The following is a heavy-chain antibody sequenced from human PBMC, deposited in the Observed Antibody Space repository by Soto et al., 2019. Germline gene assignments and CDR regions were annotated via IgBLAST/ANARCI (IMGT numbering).Heavy chain of an antibody. CDR1: GFTFSSYD. J-gene: IGHJ4*02. D-gene: IGHD6-19*01. CDR3: AREGDLVLACKNFDY. Sequence: GEALKISCAASGFTFSSYDMNWVRQAPGKGLEWVSYISSSGSSIHYADSVKGRFTISRDIANNSLYLQMNSLRAEDTAVYYCAREGDLVLACKNFDYWGRGSLVTVSS. CDR2: ISSSGSSI. V-gene: IGHV3-48*03.